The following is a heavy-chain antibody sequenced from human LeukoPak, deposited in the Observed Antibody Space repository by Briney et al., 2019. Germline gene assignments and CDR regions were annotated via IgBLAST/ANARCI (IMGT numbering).Heavy chain of an antibody. CDR3: ARGGNGYYWAFGI. V-gene: IGHV3-53*04. Sequence: GGSLRLSCAASGFSVSSNYISWVRQAPGKGLEWGSLLYSGGTTSYPASVKGRFTISRHDSKNTLYLQMNSLGAEDTAVYYCARGGNGYYWAFGIWGQGTMVTVSS. D-gene: IGHD3-22*01. CDR1: GFSVSSNY. J-gene: IGHJ3*02. CDR2: LYSGGTT.